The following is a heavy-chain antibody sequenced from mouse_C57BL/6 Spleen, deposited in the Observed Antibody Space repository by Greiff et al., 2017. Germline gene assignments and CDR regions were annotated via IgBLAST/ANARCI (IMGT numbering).Heavy chain of an antibody. CDR1: GYAFSSSW. Sequence: VQLQQSGPELVKPGASVKISCKASGYAFSSSWMNWVTQRPGKGLEWIGRIYPGDGDTNYNGKFKGKATLTADKSSSTAYMQLSSLTSEDSAVYFCARGNWSFAYWGQGTLVTVSA. CDR3: ARGNWSFAY. CDR2: IYPGDGDT. D-gene: IGHD4-1*01. V-gene: IGHV1-82*01. J-gene: IGHJ3*01.